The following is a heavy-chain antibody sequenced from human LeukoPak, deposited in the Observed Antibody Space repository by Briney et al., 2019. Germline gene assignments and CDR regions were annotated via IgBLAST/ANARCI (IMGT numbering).Heavy chain of an antibody. V-gene: IGHV3-23*01. J-gene: IGHJ4*02. CDR2: IYSDGDT. CDR3: AKEDMAVAGIFDY. D-gene: IGHD6-19*01. Sequence: GGSLRLSCAASGFTFNAYAMSWVRQAPGKGLEWVSVIYSDGDTYYADSVKGRFTVSRDISKNILYLQMNSLRADDTAVYYCAKEDMAVAGIFDYWGQGALVTVSS. CDR1: GFTFNAYA.